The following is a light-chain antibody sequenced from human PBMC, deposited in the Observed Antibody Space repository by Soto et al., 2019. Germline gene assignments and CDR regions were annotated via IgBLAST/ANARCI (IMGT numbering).Light chain of an antibody. V-gene: IGLV2-14*01. CDR3: SSYTSSSTYV. CDR1: SSDVGGYNY. J-gene: IGLJ1*01. CDR2: DVT. Sequence: QSALTQPASVSGSPGQSIAISCTGTSSDVGGYNYVSWYQQHPGKAPKLIIYDVTNRPSGVSNRFSGFKSGNTASLTISGLQAEDEADYYGSSYTSSSTYVFGTGTKLTVL.